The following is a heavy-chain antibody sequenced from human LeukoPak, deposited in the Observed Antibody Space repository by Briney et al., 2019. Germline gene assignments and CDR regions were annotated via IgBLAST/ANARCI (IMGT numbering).Heavy chain of an antibody. V-gene: IGHV3-23*01. CDR2: ITSSGGST. Sequence: GGSLRLSCAASGFTFSGYAMSWVRQAPGKGLEWVSAITSSGGSTYYVDSVKGRFTISRDNSKNTLYLQVNSLRAEDTAVYYCAKRYYYDNSGLWDSWGQGTLVTVSS. D-gene: IGHD3-22*01. J-gene: IGHJ4*02. CDR3: AKRYYYDNSGLWDS. CDR1: GFTFSGYA.